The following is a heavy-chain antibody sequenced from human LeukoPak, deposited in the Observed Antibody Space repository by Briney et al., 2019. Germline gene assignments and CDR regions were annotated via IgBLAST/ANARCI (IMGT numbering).Heavy chain of an antibody. CDR1: GGSFSGYY. D-gene: IGHD3-16*02. V-gene: IGHV4-34*01. CDR3: ARGGYDYVWGSYRYTGLSH. Sequence: SETLSLTCAVYGGSFSGYYWSWIRQPPGKGLEWIGEINHSGSTSYNPSLKSRVTISVDTSKNQFSLKLSSVTAADTAVYYCARGGYDYVWGSYRYTGLSHWGQGTLVTVSS. J-gene: IGHJ4*02. CDR2: INHSGST.